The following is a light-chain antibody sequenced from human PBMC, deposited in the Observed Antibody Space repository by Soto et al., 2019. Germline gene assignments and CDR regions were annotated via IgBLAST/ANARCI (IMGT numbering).Light chain of an antibody. CDR1: QSVSSSY. J-gene: IGKJ5*01. V-gene: IGKV3-20*01. CDR2: GAS. Sequence: EIVLTQSPGTLSLSPGERATLSRRASQSVSSSYLAWYQQKPGQAPRLLIHGASSRATGIPDRISGSGSGTDFTLTISRLEPEDFAVYYCQQYGSSPITFGQGTRLEIK. CDR3: QQYGSSPIT.